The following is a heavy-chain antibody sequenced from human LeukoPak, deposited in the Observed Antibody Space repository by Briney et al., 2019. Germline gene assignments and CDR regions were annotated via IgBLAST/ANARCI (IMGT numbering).Heavy chain of an antibody. Sequence: SETLSLTCTVSGGSISSYYCSWIRQPPGKGLEWIGYIYYSGSTNYNPSLKSRVTISVDTSKNQFSLKLSSVTAADTALYYCAGGMDIVATDYWGQGTLVIVSS. CDR1: GGSISSYY. CDR2: IYYSGST. D-gene: IGHD5-12*01. J-gene: IGHJ4*02. V-gene: IGHV4-59*01. CDR3: AGGMDIVATDY.